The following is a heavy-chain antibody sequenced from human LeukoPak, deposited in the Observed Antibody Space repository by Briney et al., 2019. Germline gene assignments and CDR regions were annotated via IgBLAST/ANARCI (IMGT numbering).Heavy chain of an antibody. CDR1: GFTFSSYA. J-gene: IGHJ4*02. V-gene: IGHV3-66*04. CDR2: IYSGGST. D-gene: IGHD3-16*01. CDR3: ARHVGKWGWDY. Sequence: PGGSLRLSCAASGFTFSSYAMSWVRQAPGKGLEWVSVIYSGGSTYYADSVKGRFTISRDNSKNTLYLQMNSLRAEDTAMYYCARHVGKWGWDYWGQGTLVTVSS.